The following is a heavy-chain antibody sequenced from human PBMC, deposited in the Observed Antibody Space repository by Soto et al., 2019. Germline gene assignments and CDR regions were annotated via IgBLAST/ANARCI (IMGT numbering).Heavy chain of an antibody. Sequence: EVQLVESGGGLVQPGGSLRLSCAASGFTVSSNYMSWVRQAPGKGLEWVSVIYSGGSTYYADSVKGRFTISRDNSKNTLYLQMNSLRDEDTAVYYCASSTYYYDSSGPTHYDYWGQGTLVTVSS. CDR3: ASSTYYYDSSGPTHYDY. CDR1: GFTVSSNY. CDR2: IYSGGST. V-gene: IGHV3-66*01. J-gene: IGHJ4*02. D-gene: IGHD3-22*01.